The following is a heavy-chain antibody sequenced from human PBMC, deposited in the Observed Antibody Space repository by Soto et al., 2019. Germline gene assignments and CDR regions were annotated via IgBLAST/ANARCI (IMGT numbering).Heavy chain of an antibody. V-gene: IGHV3-7*01. CDR1: GFTFSIYW. J-gene: IGHJ4*02. CDR2: IKQDGSEK. D-gene: IGHD2-2*01. CDR3: ARERCTSTSCFPDY. Sequence: PGGSLRLSCAASGFTFSIYWMTWVRQAPGKGLEWVANIKQDGSEKSYVDSVKGRFTISRDNAKNSLFLQLSSLRVDDTAVYYCARERCTSTSCFPDYWGLGALVTVSS.